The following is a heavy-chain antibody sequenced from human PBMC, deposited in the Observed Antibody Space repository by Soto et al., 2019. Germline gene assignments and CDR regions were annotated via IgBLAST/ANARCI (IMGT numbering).Heavy chain of an antibody. V-gene: IGHV3-74*01. D-gene: IGHD6-13*01. CDR3: AKAPSPTSSSWYSSVAPFDP. CDR1: GFTFSSYW. J-gene: IGHJ5*02. CDR2: INSGGSST. Sequence: GSLRLSCAASGFTFSSYWMHWVRQAPGKGLVWVSRINSGGSSTYYADSVKGRFTISRDNAKNTLYLQMNSLRAEDTAVYYCAKAPSPTSSSWYSSVAPFDPWGQGTLVTVSS.